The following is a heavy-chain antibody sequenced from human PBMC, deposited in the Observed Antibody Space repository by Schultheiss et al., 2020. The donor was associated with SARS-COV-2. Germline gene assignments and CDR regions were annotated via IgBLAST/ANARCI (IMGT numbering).Heavy chain of an antibody. CDR2: IIPILGIA. V-gene: IGHV1-69*02. CDR1: GGTFSSYT. D-gene: IGHD2-2*01. CDR3: ARASTPAAPPHDAFDI. J-gene: IGHJ3*02. Sequence: SVKVSCKASGGTFSSYTISWVRQAPGQGLECMGRIIPILGIANYAQKFQGRVTITADKSTSTAYMELSSLRSEDTAVYYCARASTPAAPPHDAFDIWGQGTMVTVSS.